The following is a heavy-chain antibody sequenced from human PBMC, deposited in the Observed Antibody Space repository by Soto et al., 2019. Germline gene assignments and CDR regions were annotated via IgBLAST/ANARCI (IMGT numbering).Heavy chain of an antibody. Sequence: SETLSLTCAVYGGSFSGYYWSWIRQPPGKGLEGIGEINHSGSTNYNPSLKSRVTISVDTSKNQFSLKLSSVTAADTAVYYCASPAGDSNAFDIWGQGTMVTVSS. J-gene: IGHJ3*02. CDR3: ASPAGDSNAFDI. CDR1: GGSFSGYY. CDR2: INHSGST. V-gene: IGHV4-34*01. D-gene: IGHD7-27*01.